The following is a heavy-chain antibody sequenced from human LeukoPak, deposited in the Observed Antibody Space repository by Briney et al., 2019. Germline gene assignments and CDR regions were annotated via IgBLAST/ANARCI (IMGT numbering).Heavy chain of an antibody. CDR1: GFTFSSYS. D-gene: IGHD3-22*01. CDR2: ISSSSSYI. J-gene: IGHJ4*02. CDR3: ARGRSGYYSLDY. V-gene: IGHV3-21*01. Sequence: GGSLRLSCAASGFTFSSYSMNWVRQAPGKGLEWVSSISSSSSYIYYADSVKGRFTISRDNAKNSLYLQMNSLRAEDTAVYYCARGRSGYYSLDYWGQGTLVTVSS.